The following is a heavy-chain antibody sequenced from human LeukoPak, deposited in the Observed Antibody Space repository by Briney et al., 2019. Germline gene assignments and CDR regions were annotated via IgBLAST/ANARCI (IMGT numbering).Heavy chain of an antibody. D-gene: IGHD3-10*01. J-gene: IGHJ6*02. CDR1: AFIVSDNY. CDR3: ARVGPYYSGSGTGMDV. Sequence: GGSLRLSCVASAFIVSDNYMSWVRQAPGKGLEWVSLMYSGGSTYYADSVKGRFTISRDNSKNTPFLQMNSLRAEDTAVYYCARVGPYYSGSGTGMDVWGQGTTVTVSS. V-gene: IGHV3-53*01. CDR2: MYSGGST.